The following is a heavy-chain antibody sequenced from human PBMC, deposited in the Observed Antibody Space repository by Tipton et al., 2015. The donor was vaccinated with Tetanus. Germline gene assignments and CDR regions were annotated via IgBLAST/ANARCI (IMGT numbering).Heavy chain of an antibody. J-gene: IGHJ4*02. V-gene: IGHV4-39*01. CDR1: GGSISSNSYY. CDR3: ARQKSSRWYYFDY. D-gene: IGHD2-2*01. CDR2: IYYSGNT. Sequence: LRLSCTVSGGSISSNSYYWGWIRQPPGKGLEWIGSIYYSGNTYYNPSLKSRATISIDTSKNQFSLNLSSVTAADTAVYYCARQKSSRWYYFDYWGQGTLVTVSS.